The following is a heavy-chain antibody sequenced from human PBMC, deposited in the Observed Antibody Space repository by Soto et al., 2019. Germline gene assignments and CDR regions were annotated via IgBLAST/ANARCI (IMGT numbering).Heavy chain of an antibody. CDR1: GGSISSGDYY. J-gene: IGHJ4*02. D-gene: IGHD3-3*01. CDR3: ARGGPAFGVVTSVVY. V-gene: IGHV4-30-4*01. CDR2: IYYSGST. Sequence: QVQLQESGPGLVKPSQTLSLTCTVSGGSISSGDYYWSWIRQPPGKGLEWIGYIYYSGSTYYNPSLKSRVTISVDTSKHQFSLKLSSVTAADTAVYYCARGGPAFGVVTSVVYWGQGTLVTVSS.